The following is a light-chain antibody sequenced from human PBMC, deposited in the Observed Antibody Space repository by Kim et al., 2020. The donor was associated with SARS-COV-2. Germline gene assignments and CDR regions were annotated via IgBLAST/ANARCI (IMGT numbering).Light chain of an antibody. Sequence: AGERATLTCRASKSVSSNLAWYQQKPGQAPRLLIYGASTRATGIPARFSGSGSGTEFTLTISSLQSEDFAVYYCQQYNNWLMYTFGQGTKLEI. J-gene: IGKJ2*01. CDR1: KSVSSN. CDR3: QQYNNWLMYT. V-gene: IGKV3-15*01. CDR2: GAS.